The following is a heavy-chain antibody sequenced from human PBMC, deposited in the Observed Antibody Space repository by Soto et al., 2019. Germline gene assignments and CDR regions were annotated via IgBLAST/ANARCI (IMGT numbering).Heavy chain of an antibody. J-gene: IGHJ6*02. V-gene: IGHV4-31*03. CDR2: IYYSGST. CDR3: ARRMTTNCLDV. CDR1: GGSISSGGYY. D-gene: IGHD2-8*01. Sequence: SETLSLTCTVSGGSISSGGYYWSWIRQHPGKGLEWIGYIYYSGSTYYNPSLKSRVTISVDTSKNQFSLKLSSVTAADTAVYYCARRMTTNCLDVWGQGTTVTVSS.